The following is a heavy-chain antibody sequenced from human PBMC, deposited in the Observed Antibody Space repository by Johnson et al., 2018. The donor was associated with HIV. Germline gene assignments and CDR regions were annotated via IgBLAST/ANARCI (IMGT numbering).Heavy chain of an antibody. CDR1: GFTVSSYY. CDR3: TTEFTMVQGLI. V-gene: IGHV3-66*01. Sequence: VQLVESGGGLVQPGGSLRLSCAASGFTVSSYYMSWVRQAPGKGLEWVSVLFSGGSIYFADSVKGRFTISRDNSKNTLYLQMNSLKTEDTAVYYCTTEFTMVQGLIWGQGTMGTVSS. J-gene: IGHJ3*02. D-gene: IGHD3-10*01. CDR2: LFSGGSI.